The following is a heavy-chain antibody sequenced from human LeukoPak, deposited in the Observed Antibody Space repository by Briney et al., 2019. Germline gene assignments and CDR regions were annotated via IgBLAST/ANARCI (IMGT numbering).Heavy chain of an antibody. Sequence: GGSLRLSCAAAGLTFSSYAMSWVRQAPGKGLEWVSAISGSGAGTYYADSVKGRFTISRDNSKNTLYLQMNSLRAEDTAVYYCAKSSGYSYGYFAYWGQGTLVTVSS. V-gene: IGHV3-23*01. CDR2: ISGSGAGT. J-gene: IGHJ4*02. CDR3: AKSSGYSYGYFAY. D-gene: IGHD5-18*01. CDR1: GLTFSSYA.